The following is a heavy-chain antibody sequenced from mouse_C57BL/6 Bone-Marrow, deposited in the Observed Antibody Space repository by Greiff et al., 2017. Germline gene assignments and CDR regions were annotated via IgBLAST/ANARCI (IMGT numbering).Heavy chain of an antibody. J-gene: IGHJ1*03. CDR3: ARLEFDGSSGDWYFDV. Sequence: LVESGPELVKPGASVKLSCKASGYTFTSYDINWVKQRPGQGLEWIVWIYPRDGSTKYNEKFKGKATLTVDTSSSTAYMELHSLTSEDSAVYFCARLEFDGSSGDWYFDVWGTGTTVTVSS. CDR2: IYPRDGST. D-gene: IGHD1-1*01. CDR1: GYTFTSYD. V-gene: IGHV1-85*01.